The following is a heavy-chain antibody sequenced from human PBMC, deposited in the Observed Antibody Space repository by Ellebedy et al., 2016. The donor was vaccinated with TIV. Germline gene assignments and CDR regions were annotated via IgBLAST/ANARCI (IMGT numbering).Heavy chain of an antibody. CDR2: ISGSGGST. CDR3: AKVGIAVASNFDY. V-gene: IGHV3-23*01. CDR1: GFTFSSYA. J-gene: IGHJ4*02. Sequence: GESLKISXAASGFTFSSYAMSWVRQAPGKGLEWVSAISGSGGSTYYADSVKGRFTVSRDNSKNTLYLQMNSLRAEDTAVYYCAKVGIAVASNFDYWGQGTLVTVSS. D-gene: IGHD6-19*01.